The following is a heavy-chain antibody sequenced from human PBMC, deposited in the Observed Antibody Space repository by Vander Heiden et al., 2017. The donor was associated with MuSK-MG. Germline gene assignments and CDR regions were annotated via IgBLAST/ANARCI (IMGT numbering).Heavy chain of an antibody. V-gene: IGHV4-39*01. D-gene: IGHD6-19*01. CDR1: GGSISSSSYY. CDR2: IYYSGST. Sequence: QLQLQESGPGLVKPSENLSLTCTVSGGSISSSSYYWGWIRQPPGKGLEWIGSIYYSGSTYYNPSLKSRVTISVDTSKNQFSLKLSSVTAADTAVYYCARNAVIISSGWYYFDYWGQGTLVTVSS. J-gene: IGHJ4*02. CDR3: ARNAVIISSGWYYFDY.